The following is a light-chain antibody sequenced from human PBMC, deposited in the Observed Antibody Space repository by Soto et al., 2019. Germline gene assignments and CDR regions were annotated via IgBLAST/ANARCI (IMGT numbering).Light chain of an antibody. CDR1: QTVTSNY. Sequence: IVMTQSPATLSVSPGERATLSCRASQTVTSNYLAWYQQKPGQAPRLLFFGASIRATGLPDRFSGGGSGTDFTLTISRLEPEDFAVYYCQQYGRSPGTFGQGTKVEVK. CDR2: GAS. J-gene: IGKJ1*01. V-gene: IGKV3-20*01. CDR3: QQYGRSPGT.